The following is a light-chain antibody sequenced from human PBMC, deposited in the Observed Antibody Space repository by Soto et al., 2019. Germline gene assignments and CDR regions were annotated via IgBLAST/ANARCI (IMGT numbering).Light chain of an antibody. CDR1: QGINSY. CDR3: QQLNSYPLS. CDR2: AAS. J-gene: IGKJ4*01. Sequence: DIQLTQSPSFLSASVGDRVTISCRASQGINSYLAWYQHKPGKAPNLLISAASTLQSGVPSRFSGSGSGTEFTLTISSLQPEDFATYYCQQLNSYPLSFGGGTKVEIE. V-gene: IGKV1-9*01.